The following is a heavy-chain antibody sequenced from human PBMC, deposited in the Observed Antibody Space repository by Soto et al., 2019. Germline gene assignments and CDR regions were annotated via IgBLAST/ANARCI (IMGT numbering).Heavy chain of an antibody. CDR1: GYTFADYY. CDR3: ARQKFMNSQVGFDY. D-gene: IGHD3-16*01. CDR2: IIPNTGGT. J-gene: IGHJ4*02. Sequence: QVLLVQSGADVKKPGASVKVSCKASGYTFADYYIHWVRQAPGQGLEWLGWIIPNTGGTNYARKFQGRVTMTGDASINTAYMELNILRSDDTAVYYCARQKFMNSQVGFDYWGQGTLVTVSS. V-gene: IGHV1-2*02.